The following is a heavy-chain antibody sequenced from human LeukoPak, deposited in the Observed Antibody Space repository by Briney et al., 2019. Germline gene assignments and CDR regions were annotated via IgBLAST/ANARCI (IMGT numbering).Heavy chain of an antibody. J-gene: IGHJ3*02. CDR2: INWNGGST. CDR1: GFTFDDYG. Sequence: GGSLRLPCAASGFTFDDYGMSWVRQAPGKGLEWVSGINWNGGSTGYANSLKDRFTISKDNSKNTLYLQMGSLRVEDMAVYYCAREGHSSGNCGMFDIWGQGTMVTVSS. CDR3: AREGHSSGNCGMFDI. V-gene: IGHV3-20*04. D-gene: IGHD3-22*01.